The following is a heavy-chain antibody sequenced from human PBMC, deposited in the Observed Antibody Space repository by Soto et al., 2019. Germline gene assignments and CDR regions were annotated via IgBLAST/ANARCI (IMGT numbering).Heavy chain of an antibody. CDR3: ARDNLRYPLDY. CDR2: ISYDGSNK. V-gene: IGHV3-30-3*01. CDR1: GFTFSSYA. D-gene: IGHD3-9*01. Sequence: PGGSLRLSCAASGFTFSSYAMHWVRQAPGKGLEWVAVISYDGSNKYYADSVKGRFTISRDNSKNTLYLQMNSLRAEDTAVYYCARDNLRYPLDYWGQGTLVTVSS. J-gene: IGHJ4*02.